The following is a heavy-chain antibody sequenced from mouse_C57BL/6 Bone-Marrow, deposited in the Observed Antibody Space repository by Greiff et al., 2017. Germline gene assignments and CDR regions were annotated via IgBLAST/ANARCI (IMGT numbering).Heavy chain of an antibody. CDR2: IYPRSGNT. CDR1: GYTFTSYG. D-gene: IGHD1-1*01. V-gene: IGHV1-81*01. Sequence: VQLQQSGAELARPGASVKLSCKASGYTFTSYGISWVKQRTGQGLEWIGEIYPRSGNTYYNEKFKGKATLTADKSSSTAYMELRSLTSGDSAVYFCARDYDSPFAYWGQGTLVTVSA. CDR3: ARDYDSPFAY. J-gene: IGHJ3*01.